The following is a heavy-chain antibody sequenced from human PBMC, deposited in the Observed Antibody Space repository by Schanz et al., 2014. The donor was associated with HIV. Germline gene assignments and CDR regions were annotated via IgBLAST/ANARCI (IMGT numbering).Heavy chain of an antibody. V-gene: IGHV4-31*03. CDR2: IYYSGST. J-gene: IGHJ4*02. CDR1: GASISSGGYY. CDR3: ARGRRSSSWSPATSHFDY. D-gene: IGHD6-13*01. Sequence: QVQLQESGPGLVKPSETLSLTCTVSGASISSGGYYWSWIRQHLGKGLEWIGYIYYSGSTYYNPSLKSRATISVDPSKNQFSLMLSSVTAADTAVYFCARGRRSSSWSPATSHFDYWGQGTLVTVSS.